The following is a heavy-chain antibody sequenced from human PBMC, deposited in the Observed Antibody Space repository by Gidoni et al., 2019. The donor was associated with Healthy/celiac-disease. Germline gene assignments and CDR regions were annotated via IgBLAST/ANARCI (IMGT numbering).Heavy chain of an antibody. J-gene: IGHJ6*02. Sequence: EVQLVESGGGLVQPGGSLRLSCAASGFTVSSHYIAWVRQAPGKGLEWVSVIYSGGSTYYADSVKGRFTISRDNSKNTLYLQMNSLRAEDTAVYYCARDNLAYYYDSSGYYSEKYYGMDVWGQGTTVTVSS. CDR1: GFTVSSHY. CDR3: ARDNLAYYYDSSGYYSEKYYGMDV. D-gene: IGHD3-22*01. V-gene: IGHV3-66*02. CDR2: IYSGGST.